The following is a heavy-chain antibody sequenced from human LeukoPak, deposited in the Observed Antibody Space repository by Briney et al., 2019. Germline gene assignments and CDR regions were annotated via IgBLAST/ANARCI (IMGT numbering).Heavy chain of an antibody. CDR3: ARHFLLDP. J-gene: IGHJ5*02. D-gene: IGHD3-3*02. CDR2: IYTSGST. CDR1: GGSISSYY. Sequence: PSETLSLTCTVSGGSISSYYWSWIRQPPGKGLEWIGYIYTSGSTNYNPSLKSRVTISVDTSKNQFSLKLSSVTAADTAVYYCARHFLLDPWGQGTLVTVSS. V-gene: IGHV4-4*09.